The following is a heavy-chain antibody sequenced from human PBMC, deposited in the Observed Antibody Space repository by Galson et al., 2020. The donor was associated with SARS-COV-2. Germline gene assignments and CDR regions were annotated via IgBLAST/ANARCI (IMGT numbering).Heavy chain of an antibody. CDR1: GRSISTGYNS. Sequence: SETLSLTCAVSGRSISTGYNSWSWLRQPPGKGLEWIAYIYHSGSTYYNPSLASRVTISVDRSKNQFSLKLTSVTAADTAVYYCARVIAAGDWYFDLWGRGTLVTVSS. CDR3: ARVIAAGDWYFDL. CDR2: IYHSGST. V-gene: IGHV4-30-2*01. J-gene: IGHJ2*01. D-gene: IGHD6-13*01.